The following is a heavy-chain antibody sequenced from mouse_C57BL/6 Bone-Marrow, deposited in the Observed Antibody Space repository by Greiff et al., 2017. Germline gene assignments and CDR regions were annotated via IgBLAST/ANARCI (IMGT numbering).Heavy chain of an antibody. V-gene: IGHV7-3*01. J-gene: IGHJ3*01. Sequence: EVQLVESGGGLVQPGGSLSLSCAASGFTFTDYYMSWVRQPPGKALEWLGFIRNKANGYTTEYSASVKGRFTISRDNSQSILYLQMNALRAEDRATYYCARYHREAWFAYWGQGTLVTVSA. CDR1: GFTFTDYY. CDR2: IRNKANGYTT. CDR3: ARYHREAWFAY.